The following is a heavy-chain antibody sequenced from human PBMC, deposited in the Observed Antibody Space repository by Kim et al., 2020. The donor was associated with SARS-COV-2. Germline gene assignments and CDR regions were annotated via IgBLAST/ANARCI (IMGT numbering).Heavy chain of an antibody. Sequence: GGSLRLSCAASGFVFRSYWMTWVRQAPGRGLEWVANIKQDGSENYYVDSVKGRFTISRDNAKNSVYLQMNSLRAEDTAVYYCAREGTSIRGRWGPWYWGLGTLVTVSS. CDR2: IKQDGSEN. J-gene: IGHJ4*02. CDR3: AREGTSIRGRWGPWY. CDR1: GFVFRSYW. D-gene: IGHD3-10*01. V-gene: IGHV3-7*03.